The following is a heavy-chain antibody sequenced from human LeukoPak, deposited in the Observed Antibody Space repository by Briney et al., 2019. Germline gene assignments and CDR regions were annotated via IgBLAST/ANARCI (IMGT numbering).Heavy chain of an antibody. Sequence: PGGSLRLSCAASGFTFSSYAMSWVRQAPGKGLEWVSAISGSGGSTYYADSVKGRFTISRDNPKNTLYLQMNSLRAEDTAVYYCAKDRRGVVVVAATGYWGQGTLVTVSS. CDR3: AKDRRGVVVVAATGY. J-gene: IGHJ4*02. CDR1: GFTFSSYA. D-gene: IGHD2-15*01. V-gene: IGHV3-23*01. CDR2: ISGSGGST.